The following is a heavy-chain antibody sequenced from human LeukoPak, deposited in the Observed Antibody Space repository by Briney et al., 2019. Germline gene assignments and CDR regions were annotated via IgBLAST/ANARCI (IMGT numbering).Heavy chain of an antibody. Sequence: SETLSLTGTVSGVSSSSSSYYWGWIRQPPGKGLGWIGRIYYSGSTYYNPSLKSRVTISVDTSKNQFSLKLSSVTAADTAVYYCARLPTGYSSSWYWRGYWGQGTLVTVSS. CDR1: GVSSSSSSYY. J-gene: IGHJ4*02. V-gene: IGHV4-39*01. CDR2: IYYSGST. CDR3: ARLPTGYSSSWYWRGY. D-gene: IGHD6-13*01.